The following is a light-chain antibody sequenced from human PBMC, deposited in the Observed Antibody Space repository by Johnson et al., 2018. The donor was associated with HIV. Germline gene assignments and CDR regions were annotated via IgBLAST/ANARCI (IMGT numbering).Light chain of an antibody. J-gene: IGLJ1*01. Sequence: QFVLTQPPSASGTPGQRVTISCSGSSSNIGSNTVNWYQQLPGTAPKLLIYSNNQRPSGVPDRFSGSKSGTSASLAISGLQSEDEADYYCGTWDSSLRVGFFGTGTKVTVL. CDR2: SNN. V-gene: IGLV1-44*01. CDR3: GTWDSSLRVGF. CDR1: SSNIGSNT.